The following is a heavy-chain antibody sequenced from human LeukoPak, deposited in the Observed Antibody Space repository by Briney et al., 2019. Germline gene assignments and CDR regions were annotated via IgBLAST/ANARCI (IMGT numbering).Heavy chain of an antibody. V-gene: IGHV3-73*01. D-gene: IGHD5-18*01. J-gene: IGHJ4*02. CDR3: TTSGDTSMVMGY. CDR2: IRGKANSYAT. CDR1: GFTFSGSA. Sequence: GGSLRLSCAASGFTFSGSAMHWVRQASGKGLEWVGRIRGKANSYATAFAASVKGRFTMSRDDSKSTAYLQMNNLKTEDTAVYYCTTSGDTSMVMGYWGQGTLVTVSS.